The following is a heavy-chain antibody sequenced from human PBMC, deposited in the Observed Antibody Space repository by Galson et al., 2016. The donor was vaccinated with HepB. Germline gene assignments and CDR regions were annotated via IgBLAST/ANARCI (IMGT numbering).Heavy chain of an antibody. D-gene: IGHD2-2*01. V-gene: IGHV3-11*01. Sequence: SLRLSCAGTGFHFSDSYMSWVRQAPGKGLEWLSYISTGSNMTYYAASVKGRFTISKDNAKNSLFLQMNSLIADDTAQYYCARGYCSSTACRGGLDVWGQGTTVTVSS. CDR3: ARGYCSSTACRGGLDV. CDR2: ISTGSNMT. J-gene: IGHJ6*02. CDR1: GFHFSDSY.